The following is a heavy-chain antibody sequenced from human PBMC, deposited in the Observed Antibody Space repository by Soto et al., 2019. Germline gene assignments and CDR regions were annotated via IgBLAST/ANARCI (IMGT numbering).Heavy chain of an antibody. Sequence: LCLTCTVSCGSIRSGGYYWTWIRLPQGYCLEWIGYIHYCVSTYSNPSLKSRVTISVDTSNNQSSLKLRSVTAQGTDVYYCARRMVRGVTAKYYYYGRDVWDTGTRVTVSS. CDR2: IHYCVST. CDR3: ARRMVRGVTAKYYYYGRDV. J-gene: IGHJ6*04. D-gene: IGHD3-10*01. CDR1: CGSIRSGGYY. V-gene: IGHV4-31*03.